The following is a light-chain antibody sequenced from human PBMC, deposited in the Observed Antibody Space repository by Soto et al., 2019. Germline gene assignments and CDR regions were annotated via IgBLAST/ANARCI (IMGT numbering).Light chain of an antibody. V-gene: IGKV1-39*01. J-gene: IGKJ1*01. CDR3: QQSYRTPRS. Sequence: DIQMTQSPSSLSESVGDRVTITCRASQYVDTYLNWYQQKPGKAPTLLIYGASSLQSGVPSMFRGIGSGTDFTLTIISLQLEDSATYYCQQSYRTPRSFGQGTKVEVK. CDR1: QYVDTY. CDR2: GAS.